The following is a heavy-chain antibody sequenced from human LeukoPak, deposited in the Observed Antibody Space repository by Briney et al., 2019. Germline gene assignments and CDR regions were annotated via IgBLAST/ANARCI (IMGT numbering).Heavy chain of an antibody. CDR3: ARDRSYGSGSYYNHFFDY. D-gene: IGHD3-10*01. V-gene: IGHV4-61*01. CDR2: IYYSGST. J-gene: IGHJ4*02. CDR1: GDSISSGSYY. Sequence: PSETLSLTCTVSGDSISSGSYYWSWIRQPPGKGLEWIGYIYYSGSTNYNPSLKSRVTISVDTSKNQFSLKLSSVTAADTAVYYCARDRSYGSGSYYNHFFDYWGQGTLVTVSS.